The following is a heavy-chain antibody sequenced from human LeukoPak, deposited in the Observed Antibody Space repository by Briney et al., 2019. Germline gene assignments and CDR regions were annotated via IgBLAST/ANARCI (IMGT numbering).Heavy chain of an antibody. Sequence: GESLKISCKGSGYSFNSHWIGWVRQMPGKGLEWMGIFHPGDSESRYSPSFQGQVTMSADQSITTAYLQWNSLKASDTAMYLCARTIAFYYDSSSYMDFWGQGTLVTVSS. J-gene: IGHJ4*02. CDR3: ARTIAFYYDSSSYMDF. V-gene: IGHV5-51*01. CDR2: FHPGDSES. CDR1: GYSFNSHW. D-gene: IGHD3-22*01.